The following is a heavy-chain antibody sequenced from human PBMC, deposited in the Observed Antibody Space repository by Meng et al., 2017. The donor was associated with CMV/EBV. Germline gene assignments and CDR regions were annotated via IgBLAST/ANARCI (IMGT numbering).Heavy chain of an antibody. Sequence: ASVKVSCKASGYTFIGQYIHWVRQAPGQGLEWMGWINPNSGGTKYAQKFQGRVTMTRDTSISTAYMELSRVRFDDTALYFCARDRVPAATNLRSDAFDIWGQGTLVTV. V-gene: IGHV1-2*02. CDR1: GYTFIGQY. CDR2: INPNSGGT. D-gene: IGHD2-2*01. CDR3: ARDRVPAATNLRSDAFDI. J-gene: IGHJ3*02.